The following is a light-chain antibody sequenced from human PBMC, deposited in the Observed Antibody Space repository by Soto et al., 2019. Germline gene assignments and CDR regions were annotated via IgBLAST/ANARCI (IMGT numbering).Light chain of an antibody. J-gene: IGKJ5*01. CDR2: DAY. CDR3: QQRHMWPIT. CDR1: QSFRCL. Sequence: DIVMTQSPDSLAVSLGERATLSCRASQSFRCLLAWYQQKPGQAPRLLIYDAYNRATGIPPRFSGSGSGTDFTLTISSLEPEDSAVYYCQQRHMWPITFGQGTRLEI. V-gene: IGKV3-11*01.